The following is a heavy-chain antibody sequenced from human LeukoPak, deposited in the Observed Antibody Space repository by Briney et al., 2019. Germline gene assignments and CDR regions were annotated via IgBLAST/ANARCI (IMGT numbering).Heavy chain of an antibody. D-gene: IGHD2-8*01. V-gene: IGHV1-58*02. CDR2: IVVGSGNT. CDR1: GYTLTELS. CDR3: AAISPQLSDIVLSDPDY. J-gene: IGHJ4*02. Sequence: GASVKVSCKVSGYTLTELSMHWVRQAPGQRLEWIGWIVVGSGNTNYAQKFQERVTITRDMSTSTAYMELSSLRSEDTAVYYCAAISPQLSDIVLSDPDYWGQGTLVTVSS.